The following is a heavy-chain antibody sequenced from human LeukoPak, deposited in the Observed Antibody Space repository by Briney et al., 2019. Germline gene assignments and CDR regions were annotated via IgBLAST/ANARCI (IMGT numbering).Heavy chain of an antibody. Sequence: ASVKVSCKASGYTFTSYAMNWVRQAPGQGLEWMGWINTNTGNPTYAQGFTGRFVFSLDTSVSTAYLQISSLKAEDTAVYYCARELLWFGELFGMPSTHRKQDAFDIWGQGTMVTVSS. J-gene: IGHJ3*02. CDR2: INTNTGNP. CDR3: ARELLWFGELFGMPSTHRKQDAFDI. V-gene: IGHV7-4-1*02. D-gene: IGHD3-10*01. CDR1: GYTFTSYA.